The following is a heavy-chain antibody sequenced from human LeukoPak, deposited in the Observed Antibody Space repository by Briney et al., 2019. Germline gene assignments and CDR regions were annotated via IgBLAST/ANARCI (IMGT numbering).Heavy chain of an antibody. CDR1: GGFINSYY. Sequence: SETLSLTCTVSGGFINSYYWSWIWQPPGKGLEWIGYIYYTGSTNYNPSLKSRVTISLDTSKNHFSLKLRSVTAADSAVYYCARSPNFWSGYFDYWGQGTLVTVSS. D-gene: IGHD3-3*01. CDR3: ARSPNFWSGYFDY. V-gene: IGHV4-59*01. J-gene: IGHJ4*02. CDR2: IYYTGST.